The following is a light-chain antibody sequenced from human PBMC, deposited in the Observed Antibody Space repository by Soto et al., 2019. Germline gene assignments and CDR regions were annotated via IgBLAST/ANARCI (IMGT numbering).Light chain of an antibody. CDR1: QSVSSY. J-gene: IGKJ4*01. CDR3: QQYGSSPLT. Sequence: EIVLTQSPATLSVSAGGTVTLSCRASQSVSSYLAWYQQKPGQAPRLLIYDASSRATGIPDRFSGGGSGTDFTLTISRLEPEDFAVYYCQQYGSSPLTFGGGTKVDIK. V-gene: IGKV3-20*01. CDR2: DAS.